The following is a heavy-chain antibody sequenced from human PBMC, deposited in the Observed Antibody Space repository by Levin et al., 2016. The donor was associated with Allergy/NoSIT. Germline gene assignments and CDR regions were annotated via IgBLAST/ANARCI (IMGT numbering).Heavy chain of an antibody. Sequence: SETLSLTCTVSGGSISSYYWSWIRQPPGKGLEWIGYIYYSGSTNYNPSLKSRVTISVDTSKNQFSLKLSSVTAADTAVYYCARDGDAGGWDYWGQGTLVTVSS. CDR2: IYYSGST. CDR3: ARDGDAGGWDY. D-gene: IGHD2-15*01. CDR1: GGSISSYY. J-gene: IGHJ4*02. V-gene: IGHV4-59*01.